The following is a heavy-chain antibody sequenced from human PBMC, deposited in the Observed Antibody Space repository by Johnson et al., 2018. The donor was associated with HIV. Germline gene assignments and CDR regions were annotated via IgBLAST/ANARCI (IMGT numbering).Heavy chain of an antibody. V-gene: IGHV3-9*01. Sequence: VQLVESGGGLVQPGRSLRLSCAASGFTFDDYAMHWVRQAPGKGLEWVSGISWNSGSIGYADSVKGRFTISRDNAKNSLYLQMNSLRAEDTALYYCAKVGGEGAFDIWGQGTMVTVSS. CDR1: GFTFDDYA. CDR3: AKVGGEGAFDI. CDR2: ISWNSGSI. D-gene: IGHD3-3*01. J-gene: IGHJ3*02.